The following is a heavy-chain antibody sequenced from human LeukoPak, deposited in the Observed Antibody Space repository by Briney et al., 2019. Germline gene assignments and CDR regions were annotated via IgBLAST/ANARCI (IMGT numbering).Heavy chain of an antibody. CDR3: ARHVGAMAVFSR. CDR1: GGSISSYY. CDR2: IYYSGST. J-gene: IGHJ4*02. Sequence: KASETLSLTCTVSGGSISSYYWSWIRQPPGKGLEWIGYIYYSGSTNYNPSLKSRVTISVDTSKNQFSLKLSSVTAADTAVYYCARHVGAMAVFSRWGQGTLVTVSS. D-gene: IGHD5-18*01. V-gene: IGHV4-59*08.